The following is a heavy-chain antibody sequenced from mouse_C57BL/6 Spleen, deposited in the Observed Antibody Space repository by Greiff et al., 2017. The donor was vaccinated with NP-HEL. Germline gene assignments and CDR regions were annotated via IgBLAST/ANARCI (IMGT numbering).Heavy chain of an antibody. J-gene: IGHJ1*03. CDR1: GYSFTSYY. D-gene: IGHD3-3*01. CDR3: ARGRAEWYFDV. CDR2: IYPGSGNT. Sequence: QVQLKQSGPELVKPGASVKLSCKASGYSFTSYYIHWVKQRPGQGLEWIGWIYPGSGNTKYNEKFKGKATLTADTSSSTAYMQLSSLTSEDSAIYYCARGRAEWYFDVWGTGTTVTVSS. V-gene: IGHV1-66*01.